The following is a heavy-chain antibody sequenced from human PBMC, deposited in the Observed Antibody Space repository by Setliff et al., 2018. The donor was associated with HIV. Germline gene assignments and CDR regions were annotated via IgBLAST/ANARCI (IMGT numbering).Heavy chain of an antibody. J-gene: IGHJ6*02. D-gene: IGHD5-12*01. Sequence: PGGSLRLSCAASGFTFSTYWMTWVRQAPGQGLEWVANIQQDGDEIYYLDSVKGRFTISRDNAKNSLYLQMNSLRAEDTAVYHCARGSGYDKGAYHYYYGMDVWGQGTTVTVSS. CDR1: GFTFSTYW. CDR2: IQQDGDEI. CDR3: ARGSGYDKGAYHYYYGMDV. V-gene: IGHV3-7*01.